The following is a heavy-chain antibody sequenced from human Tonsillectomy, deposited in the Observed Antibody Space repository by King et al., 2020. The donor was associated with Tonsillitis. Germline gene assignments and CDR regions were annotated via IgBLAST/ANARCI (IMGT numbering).Heavy chain of an antibody. CDR3: AGRYDPIINTYYLWMAG. CDR2: IVDGSGNA. J-gene: IGHJ6*02. V-gene: IGHV1-58*01. CDR1: GFTFNKSA. Sequence: QLVQSGPEVKKPGTSVKVSCKASGFTFNKSAVQWVRQARGQRLEWIGRIVDGSGNAAYGKKFRERVTITRDMSTRTAYMELSSLRSEDTAVYYCAGRYDPIINTYYLWMAGWGQGTTATVSS. D-gene: IGHD3-3*01.